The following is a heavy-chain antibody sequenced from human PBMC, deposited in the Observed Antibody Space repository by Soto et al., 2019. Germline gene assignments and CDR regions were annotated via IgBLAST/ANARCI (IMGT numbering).Heavy chain of an antibody. Sequence: PGGSLRLSCAASGFTFSSSAMCWVSQAPGKGLEWVSAISGSCGSTYYAVSVKGRFIISRDNSNNTRYLQMNSLSAEDTAVYYCANKHYDSSGYYYVGYFQHWGQGTLVTVSS. D-gene: IGHD3-22*01. CDR2: ISGSCGST. CDR3: ANKHYDSSGYYYVGYFQH. CDR1: GFTFSSSA. J-gene: IGHJ1*01. V-gene: IGHV3-23*01.